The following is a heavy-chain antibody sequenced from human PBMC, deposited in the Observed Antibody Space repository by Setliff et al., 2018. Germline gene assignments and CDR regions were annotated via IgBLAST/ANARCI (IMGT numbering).Heavy chain of an antibody. J-gene: IGHJ4*02. CDR3: ARDSGSGGNFDY. CDR2: TRNKDNSYTT. CDR1: GLSFRDHF. Sequence: PGGSLRLSCAASGLSFRDHFMDWVRQAPGKGLEWLGRTRNKDNSYTTEYPASVKGRFTISRDSARNSLYLQMNSLTADDTAVYYCARDSGSGGNFDYWGQGTLVTVSS. D-gene: IGHD6-25*01. V-gene: IGHV3-72*01.